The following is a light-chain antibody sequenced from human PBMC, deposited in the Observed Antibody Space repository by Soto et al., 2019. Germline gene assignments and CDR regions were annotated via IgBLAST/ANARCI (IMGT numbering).Light chain of an antibody. CDR3: QQANTSPIT. J-gene: IGKJ5*01. CDR2: TTS. V-gene: IGKV1-12*01. CDR1: QAINRW. Sequence: DIQMTQSPSFMSASVGDRVTVTCRASQAINRWLAWYQQKPGKAPKLLIYTTSTLASGVPSRFSGSISGTDFTLAISSLQPEDFATYYCQQANTSPITFGQGTRLEIK.